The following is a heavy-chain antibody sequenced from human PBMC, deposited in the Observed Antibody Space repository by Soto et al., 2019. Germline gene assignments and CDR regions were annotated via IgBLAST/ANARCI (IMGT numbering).Heavy chain of an antibody. V-gene: IGHV3-74*01. J-gene: IGHJ5*02. Sequence: PGGSLRLSCAASGFTFRSYWMHWVRQAPGKGLVWVSRINSDGSSTSYADSVKGRFTISRDNAKNTLYLQMNSLRAEDTAVYYCARASRWPHNWFDPWGQGTLVTVSS. CDR3: ARASRWPHNWFDP. D-gene: IGHD6-13*01. CDR2: INSDGSST. CDR1: GFTFRSYW.